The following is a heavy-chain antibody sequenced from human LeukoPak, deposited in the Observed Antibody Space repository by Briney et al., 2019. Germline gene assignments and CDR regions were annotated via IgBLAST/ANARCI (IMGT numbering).Heavy chain of an antibody. CDR2: ISASGGST. J-gene: IGHJ4*02. D-gene: IGHD3-16*01. CDR3: VRYEIRFDFDY. Sequence: GGSLRLSCAASGFTFSTHAMSWVRQAPGKGLEWVSDISASGGSTYYADSVKGRFTVSRDNSKNTLYLQMNCLRAEATAVYYCVRYEIRFDFDYWGQGTLLTVSS. V-gene: IGHV3-23*01. CDR1: GFTFSTHA.